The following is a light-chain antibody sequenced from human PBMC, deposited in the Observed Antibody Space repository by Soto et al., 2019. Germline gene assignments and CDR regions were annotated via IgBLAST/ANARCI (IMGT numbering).Light chain of an antibody. Sequence: QSALAQPRSVSGSPGQSVTISCTGTDSNIGFYNFVSWYQQHPDKAPHLVIYDVNKRPSGVPARFSGSKSGNTASLTISGLQADDDADYYCCSYAGSYTYVFGIGTKVTVL. CDR3: CSYAGSYTYV. CDR2: DVN. CDR1: DSNIGFYNF. J-gene: IGLJ1*01. V-gene: IGLV2-11*01.